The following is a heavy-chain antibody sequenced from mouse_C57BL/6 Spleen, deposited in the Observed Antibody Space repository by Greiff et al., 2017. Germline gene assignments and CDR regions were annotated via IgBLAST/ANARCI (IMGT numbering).Heavy chain of an antibody. D-gene: IGHD2-1*01. CDR1: GYTFTSYG. J-gene: IGHJ1*03. CDR3: ARRGIYGNYWYFDV. V-gene: IGHV1-81*01. Sequence: VQLQQSGAELARPGASVKLSCKASGYTFTSYGISWVKQRTGQGLEWIGEISPRSGNTYYNEKFKGKATLTADKSSSTAYMELRSLTSEDSAVYFCARRGIYGNYWYFDVWGTGTTVTVSS. CDR2: ISPRSGNT.